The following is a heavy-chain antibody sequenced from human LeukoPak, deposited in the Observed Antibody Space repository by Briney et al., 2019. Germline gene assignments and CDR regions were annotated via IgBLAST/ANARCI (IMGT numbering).Heavy chain of an antibody. Sequence: SETLSLTCTVSGGSIILYYWSWIRQPPGKGLEWIGYFYDTRSPKYNPSLERRVTISVDMSRNQFSLNLTSVTAADTAVYYCARGRGSLIHWGQGTLATVSS. V-gene: IGHV4-59*01. CDR3: ARGRGSLIH. CDR1: GGSIILYY. J-gene: IGHJ4*02. D-gene: IGHD3-10*01. CDR2: FYDTRSP.